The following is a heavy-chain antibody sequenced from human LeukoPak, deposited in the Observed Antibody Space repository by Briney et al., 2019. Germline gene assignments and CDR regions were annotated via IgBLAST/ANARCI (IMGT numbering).Heavy chain of an antibody. CDR1: EYTFTGYY. V-gene: IGHV1-2*02. CDR3: AREPYSSSWYGGRAFDI. Sequence: ASVKVSCKASEYTFTGYYMHRVRQAPGQGLEWMGWINPNSGGTNYAQKFQGRVTMTRDTSLSTAYMELGRLRSDDTAVYYCAREPYSSSWYGGRAFDIWGQGTMVTVSS. CDR2: INPNSGGT. J-gene: IGHJ3*02. D-gene: IGHD6-13*01.